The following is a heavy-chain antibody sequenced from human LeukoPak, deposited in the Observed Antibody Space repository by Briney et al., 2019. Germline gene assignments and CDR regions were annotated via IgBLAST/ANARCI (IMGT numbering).Heavy chain of an antibody. Sequence: GGSLRLSCAASGFTFSSYAMSWVRQAPGKGLEWVSAISGSGGSTYYADSVKGRFTISRDNSKNTLYLQMNSLRAEDTAVYYCARETYYDILTGDSYYYGMDVWGQGTTVTVSS. V-gene: IGHV3-23*01. CDR3: ARETYYDILTGDSYYYGMDV. CDR2: ISGSGGST. J-gene: IGHJ6*02. D-gene: IGHD3-9*01. CDR1: GFTFSSYA.